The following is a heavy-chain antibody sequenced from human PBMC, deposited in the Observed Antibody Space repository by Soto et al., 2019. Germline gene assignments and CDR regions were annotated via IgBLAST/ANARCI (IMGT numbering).Heavy chain of an antibody. CDR2: ISNRGTGT. CDR3: AKSRVAGPAVNFEY. J-gene: IGHJ4*02. D-gene: IGHD6-19*01. V-gene: IGHV3-23*01. CDR1: GFTFSSCA. Sequence: GGSLRLSCAASGFTFSSCAMSWVRQAPGKGLEWVSTISNRGTGTYYADSVKGRFTISRDNSKDTLFLQMNSLRGEDTAIYYCAKSRVAGPAVNFEYWGQGTPVTVSS.